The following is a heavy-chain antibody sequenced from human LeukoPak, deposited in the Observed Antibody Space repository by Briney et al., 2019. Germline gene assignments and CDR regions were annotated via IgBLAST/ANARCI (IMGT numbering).Heavy chain of an antibody. CDR3: ARERSYYYDSSNYFDY. V-gene: IGHV3-43*02. CDR2: ISGDGGST. CDR1: GFTFDDYA. J-gene: IGHJ4*02. D-gene: IGHD3-22*01. Sequence: GGSLRLSCAASGFTFDDYAMHWVRQAPGKGLEWVSLISGDGGSTYYADSVKGRFTISRDNSKNTLYLQMNSLRAEDTAVYYCARERSYYYDSSNYFDYWGQGTLVTVSS.